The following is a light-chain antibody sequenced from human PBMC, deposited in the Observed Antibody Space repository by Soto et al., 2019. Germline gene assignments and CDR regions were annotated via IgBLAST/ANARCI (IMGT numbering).Light chain of an antibody. CDR1: QSVRSK. CDR3: QQYNDWPPKIT. J-gene: IGKJ4*01. CDR2: DAS. Sequence: ETVMTQSPASLSVSPGERATLSCRATQSVRSKLAWYQQKPGQAPRLLIYDASTRATGIPARFSGGGSGTEFTLTISSLQSEDPAVYYCQQYNDWPPKITFGGGTKVDIK. V-gene: IGKV3-15*01.